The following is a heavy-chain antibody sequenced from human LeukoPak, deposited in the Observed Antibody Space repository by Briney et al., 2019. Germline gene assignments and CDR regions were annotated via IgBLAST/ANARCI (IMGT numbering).Heavy chain of an antibody. V-gene: IGHV3-15*01. CDR2: IKAKAHGGTI. CDR3: TTDGVGVEGATYDN. CDR1: GFTXXNAW. D-gene: IGHD1-26*01. Sequence: GFTXXNAWMAWVRQAPGKGLEWVGRIKAKAHGGTIEYAAPVKGRFTISRDDSKNTLYLQMNSLKTEDTAVYYCTTDGVGVEGATYDNWGQGTLVSVSS. J-gene: IGHJ4*02.